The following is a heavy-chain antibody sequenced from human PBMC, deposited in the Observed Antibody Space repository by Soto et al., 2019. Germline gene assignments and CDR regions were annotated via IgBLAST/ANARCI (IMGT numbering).Heavy chain of an antibody. D-gene: IGHD3-22*01. CDR3: TRDGSYDESGHWVGDSVLDV. Sequence: QAQLVQSGGEVMKPGASVKVSCKASGYIFTRYGITWVRQAPGQGLEWMGWSSADKGNTKYPQKSQGRVSMATDTSTTTAFMEFRSLRSDDTAVYYCTRDGSYDESGHWVGDSVLDVWGQGAVVTVSS. V-gene: IGHV1-18*01. CDR1: GYIFTRYG. CDR2: SSADKGNT. J-gene: IGHJ3*01.